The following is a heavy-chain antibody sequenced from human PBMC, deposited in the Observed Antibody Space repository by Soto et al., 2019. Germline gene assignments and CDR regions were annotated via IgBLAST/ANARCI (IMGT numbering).Heavy chain of an antibody. CDR3: AKDLWGVVPAAMGWFDP. J-gene: IGHJ5*02. V-gene: IGHV3-30*18. Sequence: GGSLRLSCGASGFTFSSYGMHWVRQAPGKGLEWVAVISYDGSNKHYADSVKGRFTISRDNSKNTLYLQMNSLRAEDTAGYYWAKDLWGVVPAAMGWFDPWGQGTLVTVSS. CDR2: ISYDGSNK. D-gene: IGHD2-2*01. CDR1: GFTFSSYG.